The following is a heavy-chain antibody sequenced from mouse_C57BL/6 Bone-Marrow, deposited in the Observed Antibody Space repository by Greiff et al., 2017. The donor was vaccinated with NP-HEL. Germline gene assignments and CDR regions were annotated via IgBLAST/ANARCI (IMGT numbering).Heavy chain of an antibody. Sequence: EVKLVESGGGLVQPGGSLKLSCAASGFTFSDYGMAWVRQAPRKGPEWVAFISNLAYSIYYADTVTGRFTISRENAKNTLYLEMSSLRSEDTAMYYCARQRVYYGYLYYYAMDYWGQGTSVTVSS. CDR1: GFTFSDYG. V-gene: IGHV5-15*01. D-gene: IGHD2-2*01. CDR3: ARQRVYYGYLYYYAMDY. J-gene: IGHJ4*01. CDR2: ISNLAYSI.